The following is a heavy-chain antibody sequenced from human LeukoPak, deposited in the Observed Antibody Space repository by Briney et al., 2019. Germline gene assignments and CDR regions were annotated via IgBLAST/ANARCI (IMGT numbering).Heavy chain of an antibody. J-gene: IGHJ4*02. CDR2: ISGSGGRT. V-gene: IGHV3-23*01. Sequence: GGSLRLSCAASGFTFSSYAMSWVRQAPGKGLEWVSAISGSGGRTYHADSVKGRFTISRDNSKNTLYLQMNSLRAEDTVIYYCAKDAPAASYYFDYWGQGTLVTVSS. CDR1: GFTFSSYA. D-gene: IGHD2-2*01. CDR3: AKDAPAASYYFDY.